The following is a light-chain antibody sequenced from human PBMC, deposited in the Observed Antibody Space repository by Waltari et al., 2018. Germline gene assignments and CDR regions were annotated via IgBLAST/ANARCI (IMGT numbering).Light chain of an antibody. J-gene: IGLJ3*02. CDR1: SSNIGDNV. Sequence: QSVLTQSPSASGTPGQRVTISCSGSSSNIGDNVVNWYQQLPGKAPKLLIYRNDQRPSGVPGRFSASKSGTSASLASSGLQSEDEADYYCATWDDRMNGHWVFGGGTKVTVL. CDR2: RND. V-gene: IGLV1-44*01. CDR3: ATWDDRMNGHWV.